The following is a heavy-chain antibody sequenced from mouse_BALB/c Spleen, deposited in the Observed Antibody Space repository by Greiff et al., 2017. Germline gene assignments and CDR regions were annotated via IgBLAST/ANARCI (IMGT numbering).Heavy chain of an antibody. D-gene: IGHD2-1*01. V-gene: IGHV3-5*02. CDR3: ARDGGYGNPFAY. CDR1: GISITTGNYR. J-gene: IGHJ3*01. Sequence: EVKLVESGPGLVKPSQTVSLTCTVTGISITTGNYRWSWIRQFPGNKLEWIGYIYYSGTITYNPSLTSRTTITRDTSKNQFFLEMNSLTAEDTATDYCARDGGYGNPFAYWGQGTLVTVSA. CDR2: IYYSGTI.